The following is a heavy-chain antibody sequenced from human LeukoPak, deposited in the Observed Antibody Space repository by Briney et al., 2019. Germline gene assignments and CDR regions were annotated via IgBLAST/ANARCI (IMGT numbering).Heavy chain of an antibody. CDR3: ASQYCGGDCYDAFDI. CDR2: IYPGDSDT. J-gene: IGHJ3*02. V-gene: IGHV5-51*01. D-gene: IGHD2-21*02. Sequence: GESLKISCKGSGYSFTSYWIGWVRQMPGKGLEWMGIIYPGDSDTRYSPSFQGQVTISADKSISTAYLQWSSLKASDTAMYYCASQYCGGDCYDAFDIWGQGTMVTVSS. CDR1: GYSFTSYW.